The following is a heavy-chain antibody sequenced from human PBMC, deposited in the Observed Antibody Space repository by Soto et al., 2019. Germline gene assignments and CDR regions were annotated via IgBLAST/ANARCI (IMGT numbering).Heavy chain of an antibody. V-gene: IGHV1-2*02. D-gene: IGHD6-13*01. J-gene: IGHJ6*02. Sequence: QVQVVQSGAEVKKPGASVKVSCKASGYIFTDYYIHWVRQAPGQGPEWMGWINPNSGGTKYAQRFQGRVTMTRDTSISTAYMELSRLRSDDTAVYFCARAGVAAAGSGEYGMDVWGQGTTVTVSS. CDR1: GYIFTDYY. CDR3: ARAGVAAAGSGEYGMDV. CDR2: INPNSGGT.